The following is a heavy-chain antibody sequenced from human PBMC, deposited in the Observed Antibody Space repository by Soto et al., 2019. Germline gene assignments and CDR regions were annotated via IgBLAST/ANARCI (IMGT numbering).Heavy chain of an antibody. CDR3: ARVLIRYCSSTSCYPRGYNWFDP. CDR1: GDSVSSNSAA. J-gene: IGHJ5*02. CDR2: TYYRSKWYN. D-gene: IGHD2-2*01. V-gene: IGHV6-1*01. Sequence: PSQTLSLTCAISGDSVSSNSAAWNWIRQSPSRGLEWLGRTYYRSKWYNDYAVSVKSRITINPDTSKNQFSLQLNSVTPEDTAVYYCARVLIRYCSSTSCYPRGYNWFDPWGQGTLFTVSS.